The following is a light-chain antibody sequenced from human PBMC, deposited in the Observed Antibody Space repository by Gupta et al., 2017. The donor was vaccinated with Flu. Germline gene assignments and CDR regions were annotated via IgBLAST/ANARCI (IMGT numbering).Light chain of an antibody. CDR2: RNN. J-gene: IGLJ3*02. V-gene: IGLV1-47*01. CDR3: ASWDDNLRIWL. CDR1: SSNIGNNH. Sequence: SSSNIGNNHVYWYQQVPGTAPKLLIFRNNQRPSGVPDGFSGSKSGTSASLAISGLRSEDEADYYCASWDDNLRIWLFGGGTKLTVL.